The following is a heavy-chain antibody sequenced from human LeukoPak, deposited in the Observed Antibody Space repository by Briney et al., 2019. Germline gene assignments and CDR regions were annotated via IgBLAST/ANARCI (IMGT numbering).Heavy chain of an antibody. J-gene: IGHJ4*02. Sequence: SVKVSCKASGGTFRSYAISWVRQAPGQGLEWMGRIIPILGIANYAQKFQGRVTITADKSTSTAYMELSSLRSEDTAVYYCATKRGYSYGYVDYWGQGTLVTVSS. V-gene: IGHV1-69*04. CDR1: GGTFRSYA. CDR2: IIPILGIA. D-gene: IGHD5-18*01. CDR3: ATKRGYSYGYVDY.